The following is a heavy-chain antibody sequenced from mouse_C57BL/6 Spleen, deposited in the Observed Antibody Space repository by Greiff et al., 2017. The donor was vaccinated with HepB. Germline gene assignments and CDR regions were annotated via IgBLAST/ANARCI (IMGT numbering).Heavy chain of an antibody. CDR1: GYTFTDYE. D-gene: IGHD2-5*01. CDR3: TRSPPTIVTTRGSFAY. J-gene: IGHJ3*01. V-gene: IGHV1-15*01. Sequence: LVESGAELVRPGASVTLSCKASGYTFTDYEMHWVKQTPVHGLEWIGAIDPETGGTAYNQKFKGKAILTADKSSITAYMELRSLTSEDSAVYYCTRSPPTIVTTRGSFAYWGQGTLVTVSA. CDR2: IDPETGGT.